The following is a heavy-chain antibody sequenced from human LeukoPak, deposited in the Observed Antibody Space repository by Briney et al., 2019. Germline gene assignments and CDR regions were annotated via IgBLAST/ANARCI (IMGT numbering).Heavy chain of an antibody. Sequence: GGSLRLSCAASGFTFSSYAMHWVRQAPGKGLEWVAVISYDGSNKYYADSVKGRFTISRDNSKNTLYLQMNSLRAEDTAVYYSARVPYWGQGTLVTVSS. J-gene: IGHJ4*02. V-gene: IGHV3-30*04. CDR1: GFTFSSYA. CDR2: ISYDGSNK. CDR3: ARVPY.